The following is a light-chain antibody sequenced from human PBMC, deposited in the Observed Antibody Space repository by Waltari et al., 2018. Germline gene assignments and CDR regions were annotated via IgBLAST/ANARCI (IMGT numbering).Light chain of an antibody. V-gene: IGLV2-23*01. CDR1: STGFGTYNL. CDR3: CSYASSSVAYV. CDR2: EGD. J-gene: IGLJ1*01. Sequence: HSDLTQPVSVSGSPGQSITISCTGVSTGFGTYNLVSWYQQHPGKVPKLMIYEGDKRPSVVSNRFSGSKSDDTASLTISGLQAEDEADYYCCSYASSSVAYVFGSGTKVTVL.